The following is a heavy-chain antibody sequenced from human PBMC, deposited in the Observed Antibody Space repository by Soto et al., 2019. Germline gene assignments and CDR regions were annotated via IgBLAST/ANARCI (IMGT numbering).Heavy chain of an antibody. D-gene: IGHD3-22*01. CDR1: EFTFSKYW. Sequence: QPGGSLRLSCVASEFTFSKYWMHWVRQAPGKGLVWVSRINMDGTKTAYADSVKGRFTVSRDNANNTLYLQMNNLGVEDTAVYYCARDYYYDSRSSSVNWFDPWAREPWSPSPQ. V-gene: IGHV3-74*01. J-gene: IGHJ5*02. CDR3: ARDYYYDSRSSSVNWFDP. CDR2: INMDGTKT.